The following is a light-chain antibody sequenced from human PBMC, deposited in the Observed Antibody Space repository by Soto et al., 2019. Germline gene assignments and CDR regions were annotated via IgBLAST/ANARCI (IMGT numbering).Light chain of an antibody. Sequence: EIVLTQSPGTLSLSPGERATLSCRASQSVTSNYLAWYQQKPGQAPRLLIYVASSRAAGIPDRFSGSGSGTDFSLTISRLELQAFAVYYCQIYGSSPLITFGQGTRLEIK. V-gene: IGKV3-20*01. J-gene: IGKJ5*01. CDR2: VAS. CDR1: QSVTSNY. CDR3: QIYGSSPLIT.